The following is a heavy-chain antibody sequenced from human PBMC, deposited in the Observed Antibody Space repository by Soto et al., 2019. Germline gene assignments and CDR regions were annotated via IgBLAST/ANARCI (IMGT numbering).Heavy chain of an antibody. V-gene: IGHV3-33*01. J-gene: IGHJ4*02. CDR2: IYYDGSNK. Sequence: QVQLVESGGGVVQPGRSLRLSCAVSGFTFSSYGMNWVRQAPGKGLEWVAVIYYDGSNKYYADSVRGRFTISRDNFKNTLYLHMNSLRAEDTAVYYCARDSKDDSSGYYAGFDYWGQGTLVTVSS. CDR1: GFTFSSYG. CDR3: ARDSKDDSSGYYAGFDY. D-gene: IGHD3-22*01.